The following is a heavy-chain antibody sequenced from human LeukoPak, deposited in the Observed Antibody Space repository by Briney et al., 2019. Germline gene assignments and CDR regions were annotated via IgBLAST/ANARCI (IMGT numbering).Heavy chain of an antibody. J-gene: IGHJ4*02. D-gene: IGHD7-27*01. CDR1: GFTVGSNY. Sequence: GGSLRLSCAASGFTVGSNYMSWVRQAPGKGLEWISVIYSGDNTYYADSVKGRFTISRDNSKNTVYLHMNSLRAEDTAVYYCATWGYYWGQGTLVTVSS. CDR3: ATWGYY. CDR2: IYSGDNT. V-gene: IGHV3-53*01.